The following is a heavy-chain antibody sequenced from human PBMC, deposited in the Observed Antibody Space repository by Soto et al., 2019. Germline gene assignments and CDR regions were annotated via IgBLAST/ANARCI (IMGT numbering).Heavy chain of an antibody. D-gene: IGHD3-10*01. CDR3: ARGGRNYYGSVSPYYYHGMDV. CDR1: GLTFDDYG. CDR2: INWNGGST. Sequence: PGGSLRLSCAASGLTFDDYGMSWVRQAPGKGLEWVSGINWNGGSTGYADSVKGRFTISRDNAKNSLYLQMNSLRAEDTALYYCARGGRNYYGSVSPYYYHGMDVWGQGTTVTVSS. J-gene: IGHJ6*02. V-gene: IGHV3-20*04.